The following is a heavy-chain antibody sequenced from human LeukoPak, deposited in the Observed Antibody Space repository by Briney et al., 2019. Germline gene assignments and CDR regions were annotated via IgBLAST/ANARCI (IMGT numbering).Heavy chain of an antibody. CDR3: AREGEDRAMPGDS. CDR1: GYTFTAYY. V-gene: IGHV1-2*02. D-gene: IGHD5-18*01. J-gene: IGHJ5*01. Sequence: ASVKVSCKTSGYTFTAYYMYRVRQAPGQGLEWMGWINPNSGSTNYPQKFQGRVTMTRDTSIRTAYMEFTRLGSDDTAIYYCAREGEDRAMPGDSWGQGTLVTVSS. CDR2: INPNSGST.